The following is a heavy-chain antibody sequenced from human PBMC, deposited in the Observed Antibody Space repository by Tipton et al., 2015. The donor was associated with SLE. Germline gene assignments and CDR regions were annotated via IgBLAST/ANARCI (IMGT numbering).Heavy chain of an antibody. CDR3: ARNDFWSGYYMDV. CDR1: GGSISSSIYY. Sequence: TLSLTCTVSGGSISSSIYYWGWIRQPPGKGLEWIGSIYYSGSTNYNPSLKSRVTISVDTSKNQFSLKLSSVTAADTAVYYCARNDFWSGYYMDVWGKGTTVTVSS. D-gene: IGHD3-3*01. CDR2: IYYSGST. V-gene: IGHV4-39*07. J-gene: IGHJ6*03.